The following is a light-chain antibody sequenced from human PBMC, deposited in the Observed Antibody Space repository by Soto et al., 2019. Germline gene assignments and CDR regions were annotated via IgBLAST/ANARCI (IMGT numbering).Light chain of an antibody. V-gene: IGKV3-15*01. Sequence: EMVMTQSPATLSVSPGERATLSCRASQSVGSNLAWYQQEPGQAPRLLIYAASTRATGIPARFSGSGSGTKFTLTISSLQSEDFAVYYCQQYNNWSFGQGTRLEI. CDR3: QQYNNWS. CDR1: QSVGSN. CDR2: AAS. J-gene: IGKJ5*01.